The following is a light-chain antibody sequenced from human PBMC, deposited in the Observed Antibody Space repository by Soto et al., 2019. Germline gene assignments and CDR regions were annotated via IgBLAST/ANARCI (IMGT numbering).Light chain of an antibody. J-gene: IGLJ3*02. CDR2: TDN. V-gene: IGLV1-44*01. Sequence: QCVLTQPPSACGTPGQRVSISCSGSRSNIGRNTANWYQQLTGTALKLLIHTDNQRPSGVSDRFSGSKSGTSASLAISELQSEDEADYYCAAWDDSLNGPVFGGGTKLTVL. CDR3: AAWDDSLNGPV. CDR1: RSNIGRNT.